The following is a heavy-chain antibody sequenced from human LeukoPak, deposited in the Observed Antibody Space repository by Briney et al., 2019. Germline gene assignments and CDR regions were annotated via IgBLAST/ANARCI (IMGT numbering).Heavy chain of an antibody. CDR1: GGSISSSGYY. CDR3: ARDQGSYDLGSWFDP. D-gene: IGHD5-12*01. CDR2: IYYNGST. J-gene: IGHJ5*02. V-gene: IGHV4-39*07. Sequence: SETLSLTCTVSGGSISSSGYYWGWIRQPPGKGLEYIGSIYYNGSTYYNPSLNSRVTISIDTSKNQFSLKLSSVTAADTAVYYCARDQGSYDLGSWFDPWGQGTLVTVSS.